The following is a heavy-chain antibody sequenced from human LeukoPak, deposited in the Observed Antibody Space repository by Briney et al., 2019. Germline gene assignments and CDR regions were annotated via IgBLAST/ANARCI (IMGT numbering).Heavy chain of an antibody. V-gene: IGHV1-69*01. D-gene: IGHD6-19*01. CDR3: ARGGARIAVAGTREFDY. CDR1: GGTFSSYA. CDR2: IIPIFGTA. Sequence: SVTVSCKASGGTFSSYAISWVRQAPGQGLEWMGGIIPIFGTANYAQKFQGRVTITADESTRTAYMELSSLRSEDTAVYSCARGGARIAVAGTREFDYWGQGTLVTVSS. J-gene: IGHJ4*02.